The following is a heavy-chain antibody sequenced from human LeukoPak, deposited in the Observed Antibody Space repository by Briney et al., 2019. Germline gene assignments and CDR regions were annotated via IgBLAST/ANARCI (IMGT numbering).Heavy chain of an antibody. Sequence: PSETLSLTCTVSGGFISSYYWSWIRQPPVTELEWIGYIYYSGSTNYNPSLKSRVTISVDTSKNQFSLKLSSVTAADTAVYYCAREGYGSGSYFDYWGQGTLVTVSS. CDR1: GGFISSYY. CDR2: IYYSGST. V-gene: IGHV4-59*01. J-gene: IGHJ4*02. CDR3: AREGYGSGSYFDY. D-gene: IGHD3-10*01.